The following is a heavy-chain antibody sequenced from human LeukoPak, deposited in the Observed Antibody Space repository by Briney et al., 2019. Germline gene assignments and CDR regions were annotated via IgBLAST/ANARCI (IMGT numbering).Heavy chain of an antibody. CDR3: ARLRGRNYYGSGSYYNGFDY. J-gene: IGHJ4*02. V-gene: IGHV4-34*01. D-gene: IGHD3-10*01. CDR2: INHSGST. CDR1: GGYFSGYY. Sequence: SETLSLTCAVYGGYFSGYYWSWIRQPPGKGLEWIGEINHSGSTNYNPSLKSRVTISVDTSKNQFSLKLSSVTAADTAVYYCARLRGRNYYGSGSYYNGFDYWGQGTLVTVSS.